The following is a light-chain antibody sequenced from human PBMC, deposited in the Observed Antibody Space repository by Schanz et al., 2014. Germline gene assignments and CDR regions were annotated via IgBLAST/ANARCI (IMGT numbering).Light chain of an antibody. CDR3: SSYSIRLIGV. J-gene: IGLJ3*02. Sequence: QSALTQPASVSGAPGQSITISCTGTSSDIGAYNYVSWYQQHPGKAPKLILYDVDRRPSAVSDRFSGSRSGNTASLTISGLQAEDEADYYCSSYSIRLIGVFGGGTKVTVL. V-gene: IGLV2-14*03. CDR1: SSDIGAYNY. CDR2: DVD.